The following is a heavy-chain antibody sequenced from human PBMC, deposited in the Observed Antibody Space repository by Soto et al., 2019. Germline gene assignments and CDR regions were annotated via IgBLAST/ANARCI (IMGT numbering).Heavy chain of an antibody. D-gene: IGHD4-17*01. V-gene: IGHV3-72*01. CDR2: STNKRNSYTT. Sequence: EVQLVESGGGLVQPGGSLRLSCAASGFIFSDYFMDWVRRAPGKGLEWVGRSTNKRNSYTTKYAASVEGRFTISRDESKNSLYLQMNSLKTDDTALYYCVSEYYGGFEDWGQGTLVTVSS. J-gene: IGHJ4*02. CDR3: VSEYYGGFED. CDR1: GFIFSDYF.